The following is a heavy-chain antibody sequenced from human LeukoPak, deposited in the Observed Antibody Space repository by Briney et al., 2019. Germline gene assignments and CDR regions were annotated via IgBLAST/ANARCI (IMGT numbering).Heavy chain of an antibody. Sequence: PGGSLRLSCAASGFTFSSYSMNWVRQAPGKGLEWVSYISSSSSTIYYADSVKGRFTISRDNSRNTLYLQMNSLRAEDTAVYFCARGSFGLFRYDFDCWGQGTVVTVSS. J-gene: IGHJ4*02. V-gene: IGHV3-48*01. CDR3: ARGSFGLFRYDFDC. CDR1: GFTFSSYS. CDR2: ISSSSSTI. D-gene: IGHD3/OR15-3a*01.